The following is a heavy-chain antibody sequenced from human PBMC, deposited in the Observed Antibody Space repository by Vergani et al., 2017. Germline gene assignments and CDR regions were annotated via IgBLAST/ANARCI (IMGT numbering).Heavy chain of an antibody. D-gene: IGHD2-2*01. V-gene: IGHV3-30-3*01. Sequence: VQLVESGGGLVKPGGSLRLSCAASGFTFSSYAMHWVRQAPGKGLEWVAVISYDGSNKYYADSVKGRFTISRDNSKNTLYLQMNSLRAEDTAVYYCAKDSTASRIPAAEGGLDYWGQGTLVTVSS. CDR2: ISYDGSNK. CDR1: GFTFSSYA. CDR3: AKDSTASRIPAAEGGLDY. J-gene: IGHJ4*02.